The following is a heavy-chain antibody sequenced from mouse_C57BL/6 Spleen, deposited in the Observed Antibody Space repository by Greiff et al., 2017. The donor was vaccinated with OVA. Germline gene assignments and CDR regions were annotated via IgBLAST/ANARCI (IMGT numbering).Heavy chain of an antibody. CDR3: AKQARDSNYVGFAY. Sequence: QVQLQQSGPGLVAPSQSLSITCTVSGFSFTSYGVSWVRQPPGKGLEWLGVIWGDGSTNYHSALISRLSISKDNSKSQVFLKLNSLQTDDTATYYGAKQARDSNYVGFAYWGHGTLVTVSA. CDR1: GFSFTSYG. D-gene: IGHD2-5*01. CDR2: IWGDGST. J-gene: IGHJ3*01. V-gene: IGHV2-3*01.